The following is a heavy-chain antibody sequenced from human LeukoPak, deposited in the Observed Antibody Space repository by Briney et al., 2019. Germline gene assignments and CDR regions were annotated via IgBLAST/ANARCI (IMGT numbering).Heavy chain of an antibody. CDR3: ARDQGYSSSWSFDY. CDR2: IYYSGST. D-gene: IGHD6-13*01. Sequence: PSETLSLTCIVSGGSIGSYYWSWIRQHPGKGLEWIGYIYYSGSTYYNPSLKSRVTISVETSKNQFSLKLSSVTAADTAVYYCARDQGYSSSWSFDYWGQGTLVTVSS. V-gene: IGHV4-31*03. CDR1: GGSIGSYY. J-gene: IGHJ4*02.